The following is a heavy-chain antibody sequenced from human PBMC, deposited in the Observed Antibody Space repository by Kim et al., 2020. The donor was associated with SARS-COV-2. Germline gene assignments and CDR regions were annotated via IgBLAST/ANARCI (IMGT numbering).Heavy chain of an antibody. CDR3: ARGVKDGYIY. CDR1: GGTFSGYY. J-gene: IGHJ4*02. CDR2: INHSGST. V-gene: IGHV4-34*01. D-gene: IGHD5-12*01. Sequence: SETLSLTCAVYGGTFSGYYWSWIRQTPGKGLEWIGEINHSGSTNYNPSLKSRVTISVDTSKNQFSLKLSSVTAADTAVYYCARGVKDGYIYWGQGTLGT.